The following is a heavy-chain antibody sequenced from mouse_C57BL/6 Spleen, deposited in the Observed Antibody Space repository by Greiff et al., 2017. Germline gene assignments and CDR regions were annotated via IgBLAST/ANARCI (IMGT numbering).Heavy chain of an antibody. CDR3: TGLHYGSSDWYFDV. D-gene: IGHD1-1*01. Sequence: EVKLVESGGGLVQPGGSMKLSCVASGFTFSNYWMNWVRQSPEKGLEWVAQIRLKSDNYSTHYAESVKGRLTISRDDSKSSVYQQKNNLRAEDTGIYYCTGLHYGSSDWYFDVWGTGTTVTVSS. V-gene: IGHV6-3*01. J-gene: IGHJ1*03. CDR1: GFTFSNYW. CDR2: IRLKSDNYST.